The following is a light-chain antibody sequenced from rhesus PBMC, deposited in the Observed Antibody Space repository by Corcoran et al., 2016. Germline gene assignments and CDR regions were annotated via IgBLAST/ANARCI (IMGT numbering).Light chain of an antibody. J-gene: IGKJ2*01. Sequence: QVILTQSPATLSLSPGERATLSCRASQSVSSYLAWYQQKPGQAPRLLIYGASSRAPGIPDRFSGSGYGTEFTLTISSLEPEDFAVYYCQKYSSSPYRFGQGTKVEIK. CDR2: GAS. CDR3: QKYSSSPYR. CDR1: QSVSSY. V-gene: IGKV3-53*01.